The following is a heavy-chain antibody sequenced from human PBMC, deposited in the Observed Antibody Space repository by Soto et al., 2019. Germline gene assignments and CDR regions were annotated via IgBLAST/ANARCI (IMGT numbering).Heavy chain of an antibody. D-gene: IGHD3-10*01. V-gene: IGHV1-2*02. Sequence: ASVKVSCKASGYIFSAKYIHWVRQAPGQRLEWLGWXXPXXGXTXXXQXXLGRVTMSADTSASTAYMDLDRLKSDDTAVYYCVRAHALGFSNWFDPWGRGTLVTVSS. J-gene: IGHJ5*02. CDR3: VRAHALGFSNWFDP. CDR1: GYIFSAKY. CDR2: XXPXXGXT.